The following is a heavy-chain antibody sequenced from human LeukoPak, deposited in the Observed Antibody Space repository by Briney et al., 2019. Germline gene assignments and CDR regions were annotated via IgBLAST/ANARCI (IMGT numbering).Heavy chain of an antibody. CDR1: GFTFDDFA. V-gene: IGHV3-43D*03. CDR2: IPWDGSNT. CDR3: AKASGGFIDY. Sequence: PGGSLRLSCAASGFTFDDFAMHWVRQAPGRGLEWVSLIPWDGSNTYYADSVKGRFTISRDNSRNSLYLQMNSLIPEDTALYYCAKASGGFIDYWGQGALVTVSS. J-gene: IGHJ4*02. D-gene: IGHD3-16*01.